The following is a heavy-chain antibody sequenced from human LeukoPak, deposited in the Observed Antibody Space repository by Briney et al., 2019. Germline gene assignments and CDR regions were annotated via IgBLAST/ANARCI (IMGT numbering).Heavy chain of an antibody. CDR3: ARDRGEMFGWSGSYDY. J-gene: IGHJ4*02. Sequence: EASVKVSCKASGGTFSSYAISWVRQAPGQGLEWMGGIIPIFGAANYAQKFQGRVTITTDESTSTAYMELSSLRSEDTAVYYCARDRGEMFGWSGSYDYWGQGTLVTVSS. D-gene: IGHD1-26*01. V-gene: IGHV1-69*05. CDR1: GGTFSSYA. CDR2: IIPIFGAA.